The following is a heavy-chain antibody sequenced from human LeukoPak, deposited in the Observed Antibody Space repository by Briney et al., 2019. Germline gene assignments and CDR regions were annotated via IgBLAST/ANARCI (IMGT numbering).Heavy chain of an antibody. CDR3: AKESRNYYDSSGYYYASSFDY. CDR2: ISYDETNK. Sequence: HPGGSLRLSCAASGFTFSSYGMHWVRQAPGKGLEWVAIISYDETNKYYADSVKGRFTISRDNSKNTLYLQTNSLRAEDTAVYYCAKESRNYYDSSGYYYASSFDYWGQGTLVTVSS. J-gene: IGHJ4*02. CDR1: GFTFSSYG. D-gene: IGHD3-22*01. V-gene: IGHV3-30*18.